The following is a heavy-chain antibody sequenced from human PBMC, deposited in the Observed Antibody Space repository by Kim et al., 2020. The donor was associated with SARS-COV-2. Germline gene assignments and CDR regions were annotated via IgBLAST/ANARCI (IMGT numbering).Heavy chain of an antibody. D-gene: IGHD3-10*01. J-gene: IGHJ3*02. CDR2: IYYSGRT. Sequence: SETLSLTCTVSGGSINNYYWSWIRQPPGKGLEWIGQIYYSGRTNYNPSLKSRVTISLDMSKTQFSLNLTSVSAADTAVYYCARQGGIGTLLRDAFDIWGQGPLATLSS. CDR3: ARQGGIGTLLRDAFDI. CDR1: GGSINNYY. V-gene: IGHV4-59*08.